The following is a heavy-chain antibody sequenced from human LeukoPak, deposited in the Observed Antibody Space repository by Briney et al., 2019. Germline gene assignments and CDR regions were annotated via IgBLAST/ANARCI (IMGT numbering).Heavy chain of an antibody. Sequence: TGGSLRLSCAASGFTFGSYWMTWVRQAPGKGLEWVANIKQGGSEKYYVDSVKGRFTISRDNAKNSLYLQMNSLRAEDTAVYYCARVRGDYNFDYWGQGTLVTVSS. CDR2: IKQGGSEK. V-gene: IGHV3-7*01. CDR1: GFTFGSYW. J-gene: IGHJ4*02. D-gene: IGHD4-17*01. CDR3: ARVRGDYNFDY.